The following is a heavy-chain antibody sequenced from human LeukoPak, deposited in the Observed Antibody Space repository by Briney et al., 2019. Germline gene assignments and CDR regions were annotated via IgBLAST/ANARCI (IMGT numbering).Heavy chain of an antibody. CDR1: GFTVSSNY. D-gene: IGHD6-13*01. CDR2: ISGSGGST. Sequence: GGSLRLSCAASGFTVSSNYMSWVRQAPGKGLEWVSAISGSGGSTYYADSVKGRFTISRDNSKNTLYLQMNSLRAEDTAVYYCAKGSIAAAGPLFYFDYWGQGTLVTVSS. J-gene: IGHJ4*02. CDR3: AKGSIAAAGPLFYFDY. V-gene: IGHV3-23*01.